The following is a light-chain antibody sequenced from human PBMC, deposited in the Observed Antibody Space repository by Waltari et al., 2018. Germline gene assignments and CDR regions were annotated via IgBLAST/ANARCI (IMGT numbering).Light chain of an antibody. Sequence: NYLLTQPHSVSETPGKTVTIPCTRTRDNIASNYVQWYQQRQDSAPTTVIFEDNQWPSGLLYLFSAPLDSSSSSASLTIPGMKTEDEAVYYCQSYDSDEGVVFGGGTKLTVL. CDR3: QSYDSDEGVV. J-gene: IGLJ2*01. V-gene: IGLV6-57*03. CDR1: RDNIASNY. CDR2: EDN.